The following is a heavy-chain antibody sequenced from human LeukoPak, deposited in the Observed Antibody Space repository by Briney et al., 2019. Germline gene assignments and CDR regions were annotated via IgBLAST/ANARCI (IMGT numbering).Heavy chain of an antibody. V-gene: IGHV4-39*07. J-gene: IGHJ5*02. CDR2: IYYIGST. CDR1: GGSISSSSYY. D-gene: IGHD3-16*01. CDR3: ARVVRGAKPYNWFDP. Sequence: TPSETLSLTCTVSGGSISSSSYYWRWIRQPPGKGLEWIGSIYYIGSTYYNPSLKSRVTISVDTSKNQFSLKLSSVTAADTSVYYCARVVRGAKPYNWFDPWGQGTLVTVSS.